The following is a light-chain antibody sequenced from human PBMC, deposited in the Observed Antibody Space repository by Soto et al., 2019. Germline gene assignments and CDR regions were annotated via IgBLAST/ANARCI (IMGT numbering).Light chain of an antibody. CDR2: GNS. CDR1: YSNIGAGYD. V-gene: IGLV1-40*01. Sequence: QSVLTQPPSVSWAPGQRVTISCTGSYSNIGAGYDVHWYRQLPGTAPKLLIYGNSNRPSGVPDRFSGSKSGTSASLAITGLQAEDEADYYCQSYDSSLSAWVFGGGTKLTVL. J-gene: IGLJ3*02. CDR3: QSYDSSLSAWV.